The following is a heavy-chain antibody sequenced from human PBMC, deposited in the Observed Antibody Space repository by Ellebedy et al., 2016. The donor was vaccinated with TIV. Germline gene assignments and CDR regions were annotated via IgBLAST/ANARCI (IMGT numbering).Heavy chain of an antibody. J-gene: IGHJ6*02. CDR3: ARLSDTDYYYYGMDV. V-gene: IGHV1-8*01. CDR1: GYTFTSYD. Sequence: AASVKVSCKASGYTFTSYDFNWVRQAPGQGLECMGWMNPNSGNKGYAQKFQGRITITSDTSISTAYMELSSLRSEDTAVYYCARLSDTDYYYYGMDVWGQGTTVTVSS. D-gene: IGHD3-22*01. CDR2: MNPNSGNK.